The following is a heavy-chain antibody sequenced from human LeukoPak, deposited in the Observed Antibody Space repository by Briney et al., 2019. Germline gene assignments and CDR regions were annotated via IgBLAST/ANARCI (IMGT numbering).Heavy chain of an antibody. J-gene: IGHJ3*02. CDR3: ARAIFGVVIHHDAFDI. D-gene: IGHD3-3*01. Sequence: SETLSLTCAVSGGSISSSNWWSWVRQPPGKGLEWIGEIYHSGSTNYNPSLKSRVTISVDKSKNQFSLKLSSVTAADTAVYYCARAIFGVVIHHDAFDIWGQGTMVTVSS. V-gene: IGHV4-4*02. CDR2: IYHSGST. CDR1: GGSISSSNW.